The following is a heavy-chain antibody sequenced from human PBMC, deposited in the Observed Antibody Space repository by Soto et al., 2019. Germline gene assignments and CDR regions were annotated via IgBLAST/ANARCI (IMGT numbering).Heavy chain of an antibody. CDR3: AKDGGSDAFDI. Sequence: EVQLLESGGGWVQPGGSLRLSCAASGFTFSNYAMSWVRQAPGKGLEWVSGISASGGGTYYADPVKGRFTISRDNSKNTLYLQMNSLRAEDTAVYYCAKDGGSDAFDIWGQGTLVTVSS. CDR2: ISASGGGT. CDR1: GFTFSNYA. V-gene: IGHV3-23*01. D-gene: IGHD3-10*01. J-gene: IGHJ3*02.